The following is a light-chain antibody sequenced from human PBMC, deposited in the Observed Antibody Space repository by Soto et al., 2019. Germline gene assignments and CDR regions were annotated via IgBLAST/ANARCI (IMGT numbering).Light chain of an antibody. V-gene: IGKV1-5*03. Sequence: DIQMTQSPSTLSASVGDRVTITCRASQSITDWLAWYQRKPGKAPKFLIYKASNLESGVPSRFSGSGSGTEFTLTISSVQPDDFASYYCQYWDNYSWTFGQGTKVEIK. CDR1: QSITDW. J-gene: IGKJ1*01. CDR2: KAS. CDR3: QYWDNYSWT.